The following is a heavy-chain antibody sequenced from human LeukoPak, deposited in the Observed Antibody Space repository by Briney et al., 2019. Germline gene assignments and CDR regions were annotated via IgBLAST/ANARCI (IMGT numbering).Heavy chain of an antibody. CDR2: IYYSGST. CDR3: ARSPQYSSSWYYYYYMDV. D-gene: IGHD6-13*01. CDR1: GGSISSGGYS. V-gene: IGHV4-61*08. Sequence: PSETLSLTGAFSGGSISSGGYSWSWIRQPPGKGLEWIGYIYYSGSTNYNPSLKSRVTISVDTSKDQFSLKLSSVTAADTAVYYCARSPQYSSSWYYYYYMDVWGKGTTVTVSS. J-gene: IGHJ6*03.